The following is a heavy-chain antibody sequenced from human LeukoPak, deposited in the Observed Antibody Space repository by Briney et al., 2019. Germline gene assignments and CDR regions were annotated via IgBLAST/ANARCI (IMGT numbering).Heavy chain of an antibody. V-gene: IGHV3-21*01. D-gene: IGHD4-17*01. Sequence: PGGSLSLSCAASGFSFSTYTMNWVRQAPGQGLEWVSSISYSGGTTHYADSVKGRFTISRDNAKNSLFLQMNSLRADDAAVYYCVNGDNREAWGQGTLVTVS. J-gene: IGHJ5*02. CDR2: ISYSGGTT. CDR3: VNGDNREA. CDR1: GFSFSTYT.